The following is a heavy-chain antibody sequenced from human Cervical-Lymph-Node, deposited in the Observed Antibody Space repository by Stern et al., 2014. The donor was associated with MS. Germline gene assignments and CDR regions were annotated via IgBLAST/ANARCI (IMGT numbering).Heavy chain of an antibody. J-gene: IGHJ4*02. V-gene: IGHV5-51*03. CDR3: ARSPATPSGYDRFDY. Sequence: VQLVQSGAEVKKPGESLKISCEASGYLFDDYWIGWVRQMSGRGLELVAIIFPRDSNTRYSPSVQGQVTISADKSISTASLPWSTLKASDTAMYYCARSPATPSGYDRFDYWGQGALVTVSS. CDR2: IFPRDSNT. CDR1: GYLFDDYW. D-gene: IGHD5-12*01.